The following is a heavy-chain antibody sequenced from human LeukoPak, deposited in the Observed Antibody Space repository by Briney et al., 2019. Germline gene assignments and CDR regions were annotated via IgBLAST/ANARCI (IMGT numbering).Heavy chain of an antibody. CDR3: AKDRWAITIGDAFGF. Sequence: PGGSLRLSCEASGSTFDNYAMSWVRQAPGKGLEWVSTIGISAGSTYYADAVKGRFTISRDNSKKTVILQMNRLRVEDTAVYYCAKDRWAITIGDAFGFWGQGTKVAVSS. J-gene: IGHJ3*01. CDR2: IGISAGST. D-gene: IGHD3-3*01. V-gene: IGHV3-23*01. CDR1: GSTFDNYA.